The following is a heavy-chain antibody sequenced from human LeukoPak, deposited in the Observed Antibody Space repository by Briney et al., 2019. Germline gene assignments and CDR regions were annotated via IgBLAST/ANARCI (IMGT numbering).Heavy chain of an antibody. D-gene: IGHD5-24*01. V-gene: IGHV3-64D*06. CDR3: VKDSEMATINAFDI. CDR1: GFTFSDYA. Sequence: GGSLRLSCSASGFTFSDYAMHWVRQAPGKGLEYVSEISSNGGSTHYADSVKGRFTISRDNSKNTLYLQMSSLRAEDTAVYYCVKDSEMATINAFDIWGQGTMVTVSS. J-gene: IGHJ3*02. CDR2: ISSNGGST.